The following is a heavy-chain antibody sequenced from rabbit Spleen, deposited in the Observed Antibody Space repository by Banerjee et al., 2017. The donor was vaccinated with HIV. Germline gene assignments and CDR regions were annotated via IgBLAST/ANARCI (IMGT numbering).Heavy chain of an antibody. J-gene: IGHJ4*01. V-gene: IGHV1S45*01. CDR2: IYAGSSGTT. Sequence: QEQLEESGGDLVKPEGSLTLTCKASGFSFSDTDVMCWVRQAPGKGLEWIACIYAGSSGTTYYASWAKGRFTISKTSSTTVTLQMTSLTAADTATYFCARGLAVSGAVGGYANYFDLWGPGTLVTVS. CDR3: ARGLAVSGAVGGYANYFDL. D-gene: IGHD3-3*01. CDR1: GFSFSDTDV.